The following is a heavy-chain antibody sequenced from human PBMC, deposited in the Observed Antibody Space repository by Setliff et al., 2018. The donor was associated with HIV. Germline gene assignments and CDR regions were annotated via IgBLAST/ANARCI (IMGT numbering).Heavy chain of an antibody. CDR2: INGGNGKT. CDR3: ARDSESYRSGWYLGAHWFDP. V-gene: IGHV1-3*01. Sequence: ASVKVSCKTSGYTFTDYAIHWVRQAPGQRLEWMGWINGGNGKTEYSQKYQGRDTITRDTSASTDYMELRSLRSEDTAVYYCARDSESYRSGWYLGAHWFDPWGQGTLVTVSS. CDR1: GYTFTDYA. J-gene: IGHJ5*02. D-gene: IGHD6-19*01.